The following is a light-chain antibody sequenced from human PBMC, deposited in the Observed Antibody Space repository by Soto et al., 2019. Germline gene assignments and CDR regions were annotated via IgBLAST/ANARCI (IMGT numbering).Light chain of an antibody. CDR1: QGISSW. V-gene: IGKV1D-16*01. Sequence: DIQMTQSPSSLSASVGDRVTITCRASQGISSWLAWYQQQPEKAPKSLIYAASSLPSGVPSRFSGSGSGTDFTLTSSRLQPEDFATYCYKQCNSYPFSGGTRVEIK. J-gene: IGKJ4*01. CDR2: AAS. CDR3: KQCNSYP.